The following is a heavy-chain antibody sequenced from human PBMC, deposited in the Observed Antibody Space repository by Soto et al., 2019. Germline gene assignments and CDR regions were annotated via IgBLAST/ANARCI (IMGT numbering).Heavy chain of an antibody. CDR1: GFSLSTSGLG. J-gene: IGHJ4*02. CDR2: IYWNDDK. CDR3: AHRPSGWYLFDY. V-gene: IGHV2-5*01. D-gene: IGHD6-19*01. Sequence: QITLKESGPTLVRPTQTLTLTCTFSGFSLSTSGLGVGWIRQPPGKALEWLALIYWNDDKRYSPSLKARLTITKDTSKNQVVLTMTNMDLVDTATYYSAHRPSGWYLFDYWGQGTLVTVSS.